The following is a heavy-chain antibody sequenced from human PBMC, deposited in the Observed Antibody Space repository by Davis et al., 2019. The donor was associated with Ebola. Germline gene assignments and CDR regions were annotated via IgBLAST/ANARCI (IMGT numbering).Heavy chain of an antibody. D-gene: IGHD6-13*01. Sequence: GESLKISCAASGFTFSSSAMHLVRQAPGKGLEWVAVISYDGSDKYYAGSVKGRFTISRDNSKDTLYLQMTSLGAGDTALYYCTSPIPVPGTPENGFDIWGQGTMVTVSS. J-gene: IGHJ3*02. CDR3: TSPIPVPGTPENGFDI. CDR2: ISYDGSDK. CDR1: GFTFSSSA. V-gene: IGHV3-30*04.